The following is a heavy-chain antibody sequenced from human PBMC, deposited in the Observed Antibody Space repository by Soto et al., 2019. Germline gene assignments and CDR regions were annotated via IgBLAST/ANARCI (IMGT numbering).Heavy chain of an antibody. J-gene: IGHJ4*02. D-gene: IGHD6-13*01. CDR3: VHTRPYRKQQLVYFDY. Sequence: SGPTLVNPTQTLTLTCTFSGFSLSTSGVGVGWIRQPPGKALEWLALIYWNDDKRYSPSLKSRLTITKDTSKNQVVLTMTNMDPVDTATYYCVHTRPYRKQQLVYFDYWGQGTLVTVSS. CDR1: GFSLSTSGVG. CDR2: IYWNDDK. V-gene: IGHV2-5*01.